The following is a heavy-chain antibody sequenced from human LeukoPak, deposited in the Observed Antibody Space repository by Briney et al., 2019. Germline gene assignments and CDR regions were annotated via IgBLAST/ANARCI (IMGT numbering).Heavy chain of an antibody. J-gene: IGHJ3*01. CDR1: GLTFSTYA. CDR2: ISGSGGST. Sequence: PRGSLRLSCAASGLTFSTYAMSWVRQAPGKRLEWVSSISGSGGSTFYADSVKGRFTISRDNSKNSLYLQMNSLRAEDTAVYYCAKRITVVARDAFDFWGQGTMVTVSS. D-gene: IGHD1-14*01. V-gene: IGHV3-23*01. CDR3: AKRITVVARDAFDF.